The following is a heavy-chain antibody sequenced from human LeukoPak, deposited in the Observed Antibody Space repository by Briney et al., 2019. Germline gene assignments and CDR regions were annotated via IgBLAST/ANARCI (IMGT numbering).Heavy chain of an antibody. D-gene: IGHD3-3*01. J-gene: IGHJ6*03. Sequence: GESLKISCKGSGYSFTSYWIGWVRQAPGQGLEWMGIINPSGGSTSYAQKFQGRVTMTRDMSTSTVYMELSSLRSEDTAVYYCARVADFRYYMDVWGKGTTVTVSS. V-gene: IGHV1-46*01. CDR2: INPSGGST. CDR1: GYSFTSYW. CDR3: ARVADFRYYMDV.